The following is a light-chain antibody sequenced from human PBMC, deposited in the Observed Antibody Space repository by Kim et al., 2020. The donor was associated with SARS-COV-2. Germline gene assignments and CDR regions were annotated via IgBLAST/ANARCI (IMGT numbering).Light chain of an antibody. CDR1: SYNSGSAP. Sequence: GQRVTISCSGSSYNSGSAPVNWYQQLPGTAPNLLIYNNDQRPSRVPDRFSGSKSGTSASLAISGLQSEDEADYYCAAWDGSLNGVVFGGGTQLTVL. CDR3: AAWDGSLNGVV. V-gene: IGLV1-44*01. J-gene: IGLJ3*02. CDR2: NND.